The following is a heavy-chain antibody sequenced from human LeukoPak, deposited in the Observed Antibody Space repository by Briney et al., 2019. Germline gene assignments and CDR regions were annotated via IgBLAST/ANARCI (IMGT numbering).Heavy chain of an antibody. J-gene: IGHJ4*02. CDR1: GFTFSSYA. V-gene: IGHV4-34*01. Sequence: GSLRLSCAASGFTFSSYAMSWIRQPPGKGLEWIGEINHSGSTNYNPSLKSRVTISVDTSKNQFSLKLSSVTAADTAVYYCASKYSYYYDSNDYWGQGTLVTVSS. CDR3: ASKYSYYYDSNDY. D-gene: IGHD3-22*01. CDR2: INHSGST.